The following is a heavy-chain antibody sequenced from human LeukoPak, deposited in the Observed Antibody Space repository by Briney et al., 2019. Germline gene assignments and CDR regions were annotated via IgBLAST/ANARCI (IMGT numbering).Heavy chain of an antibody. V-gene: IGHV4-59*01. CDR2: IHYSGST. CDR3: ARVRARYGSGSYDPPHNWFDP. D-gene: IGHD3-10*01. Sequence: SETLSLTCTVSGGSISSSYWNWIRQPPGKGLEWIGYIHYSGSTNYNPSLKSRVTIPVDTSKNQFSLKLTSVTAADTAVYYCARVRARYGSGSYDPPHNWFDPWGQGTLVTVSS. J-gene: IGHJ5*02. CDR1: GGSISSSY.